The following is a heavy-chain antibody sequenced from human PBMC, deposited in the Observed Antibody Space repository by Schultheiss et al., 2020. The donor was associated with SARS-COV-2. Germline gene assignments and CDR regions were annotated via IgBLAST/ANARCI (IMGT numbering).Heavy chain of an antibody. V-gene: IGHV3-33*01. CDR1: RFTFNNYG. D-gene: IGHD1-1*01. J-gene: IGHJ4*02. CDR2: IWDDGSNK. CDR3: ARDLFRTTGFFDN. Sequence: GGSLRLSCAASRFTFNNYGMHWVRQAPGKGLEWVANIWDDGSNKNYADSVKGRFTISRDNSKNTLYLQMNSLRAEDTAVYYCARDLFRTTGFFDNWGQRTLVTVSS.